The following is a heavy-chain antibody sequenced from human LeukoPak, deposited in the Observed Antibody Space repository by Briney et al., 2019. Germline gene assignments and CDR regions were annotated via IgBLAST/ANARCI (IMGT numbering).Heavy chain of an antibody. J-gene: IGHJ4*02. CDR3: GRYLNY. V-gene: IGHV3-48*03. CDR1: GFSFSSNE. Sequence: PGGSLRLSCAASGFSFSSNEMNWVRQAPGKGPEWVSHITTSEITYYADSMKGRFTISRDNAKNSLYLQMTSLRVEDTAVYYCGRYLNYWGQGTLVTVSS. CDR2: ITTSEIT. D-gene: IGHD3-10*01.